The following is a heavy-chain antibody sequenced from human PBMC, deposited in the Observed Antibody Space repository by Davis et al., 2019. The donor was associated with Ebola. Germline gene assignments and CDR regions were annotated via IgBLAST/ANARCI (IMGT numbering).Heavy chain of an antibody. V-gene: IGHV1-2*04. CDR3: ARDPLWGDGLYYYYGMDV. CDR2: INPNSGGT. J-gene: IGHJ6*02. CDR1: GYTFTGYY. D-gene: IGHD2-21*02. Sequence: AASVKVSCKASGYTFTGYYMHWVRQAPGQGLEWMGWINPNSGGTNYAQKFQGWVTMTRDTSISTAYMELRSLRSDDTAVYYCARDPLWGDGLYYYYGMDVWGQGTTVTVSS.